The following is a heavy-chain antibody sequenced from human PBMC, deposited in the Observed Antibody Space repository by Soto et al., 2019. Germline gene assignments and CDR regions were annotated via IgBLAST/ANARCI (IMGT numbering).Heavy chain of an antibody. CDR1: GYTFTSYA. D-gene: IGHD3-3*01. CDR2: INAGNGNT. V-gene: IGHV1-3*01. CDR3: ASAVYYDFPTDPWFDP. Sequence: ASVKVSCKASGYTFTSYAMHWVRQAPGQRLEWMGWINAGNGNTKYSQKFQGRVTITRDTSASTAYMELSSLRSEDTAVYYCASAVYYDFPTDPWFDPWGQGTLVTVSS. J-gene: IGHJ5*02.